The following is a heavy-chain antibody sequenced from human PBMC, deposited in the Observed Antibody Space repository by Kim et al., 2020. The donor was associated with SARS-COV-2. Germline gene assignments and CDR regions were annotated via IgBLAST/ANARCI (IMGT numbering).Heavy chain of an antibody. J-gene: IGHJ4*01. D-gene: IGHD5-12*01. CDR3: ARVSGSGDSEYRASDY. Sequence: GGSLRLSCTASGFDFSTYYMTWVRQAPGKGLEWVATMKPDGSDKYYVDSVKGRFTISRDNPKTSLSLQMNNLRVEDTAVYYCARVSGSGDSEYRASDYWGQGTLVTVSS. CDR2: MKPDGSDK. V-gene: IGHV3-7*01. CDR1: GFDFSTYY.